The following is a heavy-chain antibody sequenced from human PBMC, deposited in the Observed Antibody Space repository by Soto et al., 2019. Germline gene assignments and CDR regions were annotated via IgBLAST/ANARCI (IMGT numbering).Heavy chain of an antibody. CDR2: ISSYGADR. J-gene: IGHJ4*02. V-gene: IGHV3-64D*06. Sequence: GGSLRLSCSASGFTFNSYAMHWVRQAPGKGLEFVSAISSYGADRYYADSVKGRFAISRDNSKNTLYLQMSSLRAEDTALYYCVKEGYMRSDWYGQFDYWGQGALVTVSS. CDR1: GFTFNSYA. CDR3: VKEGYMRSDWYGQFDY. D-gene: IGHD6-19*01.